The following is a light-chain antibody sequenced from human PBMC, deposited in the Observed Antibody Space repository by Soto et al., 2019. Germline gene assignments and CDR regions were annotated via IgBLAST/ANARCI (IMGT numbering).Light chain of an antibody. CDR3: SSFTTSSTWV. J-gene: IGLJ3*02. CDR2: EVS. V-gene: IGLV2-14*01. Sequence: QSVLTQPASVSGSPGQSITVSCTGTSSDVGGYNYVSWYQLHPGKAPKLVIYEVSDRPSGISNRFSGSKSGNTASLTISGLQAEDEADYYCSSFTTSSTWVFGGGTQLTVL. CDR1: SSDVGGYNY.